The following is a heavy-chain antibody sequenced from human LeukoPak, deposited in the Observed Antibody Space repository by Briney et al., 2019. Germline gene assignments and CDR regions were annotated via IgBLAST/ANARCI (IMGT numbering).Heavy chain of an antibody. Sequence: GGSLRLSCAASGFTFSSYAMHWVRQAPGKGLEWVAVISYDGSNKYYADSVKGRFTISRDNSKNTVYLQMNSLRAEDTAVYYCAKGPGNWIANFDYWGQGTLVTVSP. CDR3: AKGPGNWIANFDY. CDR1: GFTFSSYA. CDR2: ISYDGSNK. D-gene: IGHD2-2*03. J-gene: IGHJ4*02. V-gene: IGHV3-30-3*01.